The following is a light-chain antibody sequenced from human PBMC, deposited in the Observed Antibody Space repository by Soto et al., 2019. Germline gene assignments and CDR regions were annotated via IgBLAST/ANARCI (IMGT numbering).Light chain of an antibody. V-gene: IGLV2-11*01. CDR1: SSDVGDDNY. CDR3: CSYAGSYTWV. Sequence: QSALTQPRSVSGSPGQSVTISCTGTSSDVGDDNYVSWYQQHPGKAPKLLIYAVNMRPSGVPDRFSGSKSGNTASLTISGLQAEDEDDYSCCSYAGSYTWVFGGGTKLTVL. J-gene: IGLJ3*02. CDR2: AVN.